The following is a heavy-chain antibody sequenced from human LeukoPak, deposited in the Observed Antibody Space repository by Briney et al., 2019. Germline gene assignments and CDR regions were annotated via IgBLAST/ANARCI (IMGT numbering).Heavy chain of an antibody. V-gene: IGHV4-39*07. Sequence: SETLSLTCTVSGGSISSSTSGWGWYWGWIRQPPGKGLEWIGSIYYSGSTYYNPSLKGRVTISVDTSKNQFSLKLSSVAAADTAVYYCAKVDTALPTHWGQGTLVTVSS. CDR2: IYYSGST. CDR1: GGSISSSTSGWGWY. CDR3: AKVDTALPTH. J-gene: IGHJ4*02. D-gene: IGHD5-18*01.